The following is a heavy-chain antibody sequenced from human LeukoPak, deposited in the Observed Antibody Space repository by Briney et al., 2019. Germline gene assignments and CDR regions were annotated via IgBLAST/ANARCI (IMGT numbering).Heavy chain of an antibody. CDR3: ARAKAVAPNFDY. Sequence: PSETLSLTCTVSGGSISSYYWSWIRQPPGKGLEWIGYIHYSGSTNYNPSLKSRVTISVDTSKNQFSLKLSSVTAADTAVYYCARAKAVAPNFDYWGQGTLVTVSS. CDR1: GGSISSYY. V-gene: IGHV4-59*01. CDR2: IHYSGST. J-gene: IGHJ4*02. D-gene: IGHD6-19*01.